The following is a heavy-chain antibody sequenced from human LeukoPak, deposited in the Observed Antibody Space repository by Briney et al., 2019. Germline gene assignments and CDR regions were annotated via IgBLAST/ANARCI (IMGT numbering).Heavy chain of an antibody. D-gene: IGHD3-16*02. J-gene: IGHJ3*02. Sequence: GGSLRLSCAASGFTFSSYAMHWVRQAPGKGLEWVAVISYDGSNKYYADSVKGRFTISRDNSKNTLYLQMNSLRAEDTAVYYCARDRSGAFDIWGQGTMVTVSS. CDR2: ISYDGSNK. V-gene: IGHV3-30*04. CDR1: GFTFSSYA. CDR3: ARDRSGAFDI.